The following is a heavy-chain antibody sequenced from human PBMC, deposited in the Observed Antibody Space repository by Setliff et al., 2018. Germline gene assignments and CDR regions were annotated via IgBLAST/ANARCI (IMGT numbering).Heavy chain of an antibody. V-gene: IGHV3-21*01. CDR1: GFTFSTYS. Sequence: PVGSLRLSCAASGFTFSTYSMHWVRQAPGKGLEWVSSISDSSIYIYYVDSVKGRFTISRDNAQNSLYLQMDSLRAEDTAVYYCARSPANGGHDAFDVWGQGTMVTV. D-gene: IGHD6-25*01. CDR3: ARSPANGGHDAFDV. CDR2: ISDSSIYI. J-gene: IGHJ3*01.